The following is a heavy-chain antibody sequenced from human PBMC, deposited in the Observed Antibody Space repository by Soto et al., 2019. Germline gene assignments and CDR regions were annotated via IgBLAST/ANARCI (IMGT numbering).Heavy chain of an antibody. J-gene: IGHJ6*02. CDR2: ISAYNGNT. CDR1: GYTFTNYG. V-gene: IGHV1-18*01. CDR3: ARVGYSSSWYYGMDV. Sequence: ASVKVSCKASGYTFTNYGISWVRQAPGQGLEWMGWISAYNGNTNYAQKLQGRVTMTTDTSTSTAYMELRSLRSDDTAVYYCARVGYSSSWYYGMDVWGQGTTVTVSS. D-gene: IGHD6-13*01.